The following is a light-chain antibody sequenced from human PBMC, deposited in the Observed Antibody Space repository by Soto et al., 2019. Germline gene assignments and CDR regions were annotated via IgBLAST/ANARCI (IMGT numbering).Light chain of an antibody. CDR3: QQAYSSPWT. J-gene: IGKJ5*01. V-gene: IGKV1-39*01. CDR2: AAS. CDR1: QSISTY. Sequence: DIQMTQSPSSLSASVGDRVTITCRASQSISTYLNWYQQKVGKAPDLLIYAASSLQSGVPSRFSGGGSGTDFTLTISSLQPEDFATYFCQQAYSSPWTFGQGTRLEIK.